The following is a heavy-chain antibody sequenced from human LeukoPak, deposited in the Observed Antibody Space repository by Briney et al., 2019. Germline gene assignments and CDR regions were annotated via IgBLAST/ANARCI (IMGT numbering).Heavy chain of an antibody. D-gene: IGHD3-3*01. V-gene: IGHV4-61*02. Sequence: PSETLSLTCTVSGGSISSGSYYWSWIRQPAGKGLEWIGRIYTSGSTNYNPSLKSRVTISVDTSKNQFSLKLSSVTAADTAVYYCAREYQIIFGVVISRFEGYYFDYWGQGTLVTVSS. CDR3: AREYQIIFGVVISRFEGYYFDY. CDR1: GGSISSGSYY. CDR2: IYTSGST. J-gene: IGHJ4*02.